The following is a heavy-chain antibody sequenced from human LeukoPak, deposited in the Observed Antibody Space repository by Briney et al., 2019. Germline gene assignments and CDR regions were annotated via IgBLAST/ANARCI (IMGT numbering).Heavy chain of an antibody. V-gene: IGHV3-30*18. CDR1: GFTFSSYG. CDR2: ISYDGSNK. Sequence: GGSLRLSCAASGFTFSSYGMHWVRQAPGKGLEWVAVISYDGSNKYYADSVKGRFTISRDHSKNTLYLQMNSLRAEDTAVYYCAKATWGEIDYWGQGTLVTVSS. J-gene: IGHJ4*02. CDR3: AKATWGEIDY. D-gene: IGHD3-16*01.